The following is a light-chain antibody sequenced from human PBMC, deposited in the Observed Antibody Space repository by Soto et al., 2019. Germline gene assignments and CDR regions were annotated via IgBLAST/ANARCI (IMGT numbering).Light chain of an antibody. CDR2: AAS. CDR1: QSISNSY. J-gene: IGKJ1*01. V-gene: IGKV3-20*01. Sequence: EIVLTQSPGTLSLSPGERATLTCRASQSISNSYLAWHQQKPGQAPRLLIYAASNRATGIPDRFSGSGSGTDFTLTINSLETEDCAVDYCQHYGSSPRTFGQGTKVEIK. CDR3: QHYGSSPRT.